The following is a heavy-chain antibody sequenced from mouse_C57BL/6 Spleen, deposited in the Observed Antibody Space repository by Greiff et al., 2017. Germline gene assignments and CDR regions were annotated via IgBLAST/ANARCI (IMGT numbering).Heavy chain of an antibody. Sequence: QVHVKQPGAELVKPGASVKLSCKASGYTFTSYWMHWVKQRPGQGLEWIGMIHPNSGSTNYNEKFKSKATLTVDKSSSTAYMQLSSLTSEDSAVYYCALYGNSAWFAYWGQGTLVTVSA. V-gene: IGHV1-64*01. J-gene: IGHJ3*01. CDR3: ALYGNSAWFAY. CDR2: IHPNSGST. CDR1: GYTFTSYW. D-gene: IGHD2-1*01.